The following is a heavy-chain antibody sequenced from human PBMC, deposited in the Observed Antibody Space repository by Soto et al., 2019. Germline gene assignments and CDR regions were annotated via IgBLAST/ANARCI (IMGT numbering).Heavy chain of an antibody. Sequence: QVQLQQWGAGLLKPSETLSLTCAVYGGSFSGYYWTWIRQPPGTGLALIGEINHSGSTNYNPSLKSRVTISVDTSKNQFSLKLTSVTAADTAVYYCARDKITGLFDYWGQGTLVTVSS. CDR3: ARDKITGLFDY. CDR1: GGSFSGYY. CDR2: INHSGST. V-gene: IGHV4-34*01. J-gene: IGHJ4*02. D-gene: IGHD2-8*02.